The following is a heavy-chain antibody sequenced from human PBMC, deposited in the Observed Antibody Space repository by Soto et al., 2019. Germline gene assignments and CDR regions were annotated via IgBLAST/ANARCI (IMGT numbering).Heavy chain of an antibody. D-gene: IGHD2-15*01. CDR2: ISGSAAST. CDR1: GFTFSTYA. CDR3: AEWTGRYCSGGRCYLDDPFDY. J-gene: IGHJ4*02. Sequence: EVHLLESGGDLVQPGGSLRLSCAASGFTFSTYAMSWVRQAPGKGLDWVSGISGSAASTFYADSVKGRFTISRDNSKNTLYLQMTCQRPEDTAVYYCAEWTGRYCSGGRCYLDDPFDYWGQGTLVTVSS. V-gene: IGHV3-23*01.